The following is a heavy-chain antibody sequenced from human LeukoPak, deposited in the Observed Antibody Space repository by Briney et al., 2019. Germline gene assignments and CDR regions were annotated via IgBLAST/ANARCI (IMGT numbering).Heavy chain of an antibody. V-gene: IGHV1-46*01. J-gene: IGHJ3*02. CDR3: ARASDVVPAARWSVAFDI. CDR2: INPSGGST. Sequence: GASVKVSCKASGYTFTSYYMHWVRQAPGQGLEWMGIINPSGGSTSYAQKFQGRVTMTRDTSTSTVYMELSSLRSEDTAVYYCARASDVVPAARWSVAFDIWGQGTMVTVSS. D-gene: IGHD2-2*01. CDR1: GYTFTSYY.